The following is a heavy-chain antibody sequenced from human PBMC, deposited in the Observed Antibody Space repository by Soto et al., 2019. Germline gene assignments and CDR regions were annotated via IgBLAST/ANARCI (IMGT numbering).Heavy chain of an antibody. J-gene: IGHJ4*02. V-gene: IGHV3-11*05. CDR3: ARDNGGTFDY. Sequence: QVLLVESGGGLVKPGGSLRLSCAASGFTFIDSYMSWIRQAPGKGLEWVSYISSSSTSSNYADSMKGRFTISRDNAKNSLYLQMNSLRAEDTAVYYCARDNGGTFDYWGQGTLVTVSS. CDR1: GFTFIDSY. D-gene: IGHD2-8*01. CDR2: ISSSSTSS.